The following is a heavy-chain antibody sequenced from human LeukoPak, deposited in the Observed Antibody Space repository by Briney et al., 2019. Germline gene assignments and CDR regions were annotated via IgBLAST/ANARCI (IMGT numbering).Heavy chain of an antibody. J-gene: IGHJ4*02. V-gene: IGHV4-4*07. CDR2: IYVSGNT. D-gene: IGHD2-8*02. Sequence: PSETLSLACTVSGGSIVSYFWSWIRQPAGQGLEWIGRIYVSGNTDYTPSLKDRVTMSIDTSKPSKTQVSLRLTSLTAADTAVYYCAGQYCTGGSCNFSPFDYWGQGIVVTVSS. CDR3: AGQYCTGGSCNFSPFDY. CDR1: GGSIVSYF.